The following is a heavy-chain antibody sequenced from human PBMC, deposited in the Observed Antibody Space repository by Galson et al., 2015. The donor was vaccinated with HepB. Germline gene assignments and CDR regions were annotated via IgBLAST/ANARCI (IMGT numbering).Heavy chain of an antibody. CDR3: AKGYDSSGYEFSGAFDI. D-gene: IGHD3-22*01. V-gene: IGHV4-59*01. J-gene: IGHJ3*02. Sequence: ETLSLTCTVSGDSISRYYWSWIRQPPGKGLEWIGYIYYSGSTNYNPSLKSRVTILVDTSKNQFSLKLNSVTAEDTAVYYCAKGYDSSGYEFSGAFDIWGQGTMVTVSS. CDR1: GDSISRYY. CDR2: IYYSGST.